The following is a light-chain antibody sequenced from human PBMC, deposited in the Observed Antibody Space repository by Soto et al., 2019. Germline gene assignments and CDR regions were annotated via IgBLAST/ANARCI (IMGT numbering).Light chain of an antibody. J-gene: IGKJ1*01. CDR1: YSVSSNY. CDR2: GAA. V-gene: IGKV3-20*01. Sequence: VLTHSPAPRSWSPGSTSPLSLMAIYSVSSNYLAWYQQKPGEDPRLLLQGAATTATGILYRFCGRGSGTPVTFSISRLETEDAVVYYWEQYDNAPTWTCGQGTKVDNK. CDR3: EQYDNAPTWT.